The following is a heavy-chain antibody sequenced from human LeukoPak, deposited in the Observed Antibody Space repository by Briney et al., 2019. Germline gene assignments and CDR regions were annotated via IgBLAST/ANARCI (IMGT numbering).Heavy chain of an antibody. J-gene: IGHJ4*02. CDR2: ISAGGGYT. CDR1: GFTFSTYA. V-gene: IGHV3-23*01. Sequence: GGSLRLSCAASGFTFSTYAMSWVRQAPGKGLEWVSAISAGGGYTYYADSVKGRFTISRDNSKNTLYLQMNSLRAEDTAVYYCARDPGYYGSGSYLNWGQGTLVTVSS. CDR3: ARDPGYYGSGSYLN. D-gene: IGHD3-10*01.